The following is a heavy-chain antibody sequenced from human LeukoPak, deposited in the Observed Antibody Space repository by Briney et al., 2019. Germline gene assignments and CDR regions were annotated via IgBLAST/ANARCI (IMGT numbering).Heavy chain of an antibody. D-gene: IGHD3-10*01. V-gene: IGHV3-23*01. CDR1: GFTFSSYA. J-gene: IGHJ4*02. CDR2: ISGSGGGT. Sequence: GGSLRLSCAASGFTFSSYAMSWVRQAPGKGLEWVSAISGSGGGTYYADSVKGRFTISRDNSKNTLYLQMNSLRAEDTAVYYCAKAYYGSGSYYSGYWGQGTLVTVSS. CDR3: AKAYYGSGSYYSGY.